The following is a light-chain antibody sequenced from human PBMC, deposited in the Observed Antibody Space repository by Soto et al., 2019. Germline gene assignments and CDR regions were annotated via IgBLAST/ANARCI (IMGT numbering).Light chain of an antibody. J-gene: IGKJ1*01. V-gene: IGKV3-20*01. CDR3: QQYDRTSWT. Sequence: EIVLTQSPGPLSLSPGEGATLSCRASQSIISNFFAWYQQKPGQAPRLLIYAPSTRATAIPDRFSGSGSGTDFTLTISRLEPEDFAVYYCQQYDRTSWTVGQGTKVEI. CDR1: QSIISNF. CDR2: APS.